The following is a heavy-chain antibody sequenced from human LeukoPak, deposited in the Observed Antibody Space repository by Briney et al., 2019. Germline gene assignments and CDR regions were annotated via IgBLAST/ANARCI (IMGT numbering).Heavy chain of an antibody. CDR1: RFRFSDYW. D-gene: IGHD3-22*01. J-gene: IGHJ4*02. CDR3: AKGAYYDL. V-gene: IGHV3-7*03. CDR2: IKEDGSEK. Sequence: GGSLRLSCAASRFRFSDYWMNWVRQAPGKGLEWVANIKEDGSEKYYVDSVKGRFTISRDNSKNTLYLQMNSLRAEDTAVYYCAKGAYYDLWGQGTLVTVSS.